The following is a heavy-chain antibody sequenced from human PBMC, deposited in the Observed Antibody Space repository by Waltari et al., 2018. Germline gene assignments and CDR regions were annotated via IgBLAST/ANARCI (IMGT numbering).Heavy chain of an antibody. CDR3: AREGLRFLEWLFTDYGMDV. D-gene: IGHD3-3*01. J-gene: IGHJ6*02. V-gene: IGHV4-38-2*02. CDR1: GYSISSGYY. CDR2: IYHSGST. Sequence: QVQLQESGPGLVKPSETLSLTCAVSGYSISSGYYWGWIRQPPGKGLEWIGSIYHSGSTYYNPFLKSRVTISVDTSKDQFSLKLSSVTAADTAVYYCAREGLRFLEWLFTDYGMDVWGQGTTVTVSS.